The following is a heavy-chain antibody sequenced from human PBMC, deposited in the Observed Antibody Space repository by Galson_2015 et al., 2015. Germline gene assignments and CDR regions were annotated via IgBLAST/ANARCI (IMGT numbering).Heavy chain of an antibody. CDR1: GFTFSSYS. CDR2: INSDGSST. Sequence: LRLSCAASGFTFSSYSLNTVRHAPGKRLVWVSRINSDGSSTSYADSVKGRFTNSRDNAKNTLYLQMNSLRAEDTAVYYCARAFGGVISFFDYWGQGTLVTVSS. CDR3: ARAFGGVISFFDY. V-gene: IGHV3-74*01. D-gene: IGHD3-16*01. J-gene: IGHJ4*02.